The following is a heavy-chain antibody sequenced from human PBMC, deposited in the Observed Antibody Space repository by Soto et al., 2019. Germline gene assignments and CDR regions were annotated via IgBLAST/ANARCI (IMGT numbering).Heavy chain of an antibody. Sequence: EVQLVESGGGLVKPGGSLILSCAASGFTFSSYSMNWVRQAPGKGLEWGSSISSSSSYIYYADSVKGRFTISRDNAKNSLYLQMNSLSAEATAVYYCARDPSVAVAANWGQGTLVTVSS. CDR1: GFTFSSYS. V-gene: IGHV3-21*01. J-gene: IGHJ4*02. CDR3: ARDPSVAVAAN. CDR2: ISSSSSYI. D-gene: IGHD6-19*01.